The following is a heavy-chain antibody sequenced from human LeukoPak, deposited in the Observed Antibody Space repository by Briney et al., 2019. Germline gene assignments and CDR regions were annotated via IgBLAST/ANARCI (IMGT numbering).Heavy chain of an antibody. CDR2: MNPNSGNT. J-gene: IGHJ6*02. D-gene: IGHD3-10*01. CDR3: ARYGSGGYYNLYYYYGMDV. Sequence: ASVKVSCKASGYTFTSYDINWVRQATGQGLEWMGWMNPNSGNTGYAQKFQGRVTMTRNTSISTAYMELSSLRSEDTAVYYCARYGSGGYYNLYYYYGMDVWGQGTTVTVSS. CDR1: GYTFTSYD. V-gene: IGHV1-8*01.